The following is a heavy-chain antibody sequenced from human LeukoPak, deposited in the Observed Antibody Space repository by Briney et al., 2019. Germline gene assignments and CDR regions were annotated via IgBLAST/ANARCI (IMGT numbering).Heavy chain of an antibody. CDR3: VRGSSSWHDYYYYGMDV. V-gene: IGHV3-64D*06. J-gene: IGHJ6*02. CDR1: GFNFRSYV. CDR2: ISSNGSST. Sequence: GGSLRLSCSASGFNFRSYVMHWVRQAPGRGLEYVAGISSNGSSTYYVASVKGRLTISRGNSKSTLHLQLSSLRTEDTAVYYCVRGSSSWHDYYYYGMDVWGQGTSGTVSS. D-gene: IGHD6-13*01.